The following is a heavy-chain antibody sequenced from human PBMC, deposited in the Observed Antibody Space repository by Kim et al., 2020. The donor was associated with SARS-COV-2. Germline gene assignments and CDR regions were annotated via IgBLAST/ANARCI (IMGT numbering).Heavy chain of an antibody. Sequence: SETLSLTCTVSGVSISSYYWSWIRQPPGKGLEWIGYIYYSGSTNYNPSLKSRVTISVDTSKNQFSLKLSSVTAADTAVYYCARRAVGYCSSTSCYSAFDIWGQGTMVTVSS. D-gene: IGHD2-2*01. V-gene: IGHV4-59*08. CDR3: ARRAVGYCSSTSCYSAFDI. CDR2: IYYSGST. CDR1: GVSISSYY. J-gene: IGHJ3*02.